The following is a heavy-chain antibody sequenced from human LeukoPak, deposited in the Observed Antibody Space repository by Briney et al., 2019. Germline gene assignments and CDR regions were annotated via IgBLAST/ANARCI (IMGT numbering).Heavy chain of an antibody. CDR3: ASTETIVGAMSTPNMGAFDI. Sequence: PGGSLRLSCAASGFTFSSYGMHWVRQAPGKGLEWVAFIRYDGSNKYYADSVKGRFTISRDNSKNTLYLQMNSLRAEDTAVYYCASTETIVGAMSTPNMGAFDIWGQGTMVTVSS. CDR2: IRYDGSNK. CDR1: GFTFSSYG. D-gene: IGHD1-26*01. V-gene: IGHV3-30*02. J-gene: IGHJ3*02.